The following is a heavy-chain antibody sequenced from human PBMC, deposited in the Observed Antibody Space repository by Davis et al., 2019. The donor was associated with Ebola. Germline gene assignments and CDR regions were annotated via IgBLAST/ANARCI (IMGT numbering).Heavy chain of an antibody. D-gene: IGHD4-23*01. CDR3: ARAVGGNSLWYYYYGMDV. Sequence: ASVKVSCKASGYTFTSYGISWVRQAPGQGLEWMGWMNPNSGNTGYAQKFQGRVTMTRNTSISTAYMELSSLRSEDTAVYYCARAVGGNSLWYYYYGMDVWGQGTTVTVSS. CDR2: MNPNSGNT. CDR1: GYTFTSYG. V-gene: IGHV1-8*02. J-gene: IGHJ6*02.